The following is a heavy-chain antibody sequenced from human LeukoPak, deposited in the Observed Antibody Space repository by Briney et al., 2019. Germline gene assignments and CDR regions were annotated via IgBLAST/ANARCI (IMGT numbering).Heavy chain of an antibody. CDR3: ARGSHFGSGSYYYYYGMDV. V-gene: IGHV4-4*07. J-gene: IGHJ6*02. D-gene: IGHD3-3*02. CDR2: IYTSGST. CDR1: GGSISSYY. Sequence: SETLSLTCTVSGGSISSYYLSWIRQPAGKGLEWIGRIYTSGSTNYNPSLTSRVTMSVDTSKNQFSLKLSSVTAADTAVYYCARGSHFGSGSYYYYYGMDVWGQGTTVTVSS.